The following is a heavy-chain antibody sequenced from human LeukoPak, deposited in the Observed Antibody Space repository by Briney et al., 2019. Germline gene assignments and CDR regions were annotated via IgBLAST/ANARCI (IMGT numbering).Heavy chain of an antibody. CDR2: ISSSSYT. J-gene: IGHJ4*02. Sequence: GGSLRLSCAASGFTFSDYYMSWIRQAPGKGLEWVSYISSSSYTNYADSVKGQFTISRDNAKNSLYLQMNSLRAEDTAVYYCARVYSSGWTIFDYWGQGTLVTVSS. D-gene: IGHD6-19*01. CDR1: GFTFSDYY. CDR3: ARVYSSGWTIFDY. V-gene: IGHV3-11*05.